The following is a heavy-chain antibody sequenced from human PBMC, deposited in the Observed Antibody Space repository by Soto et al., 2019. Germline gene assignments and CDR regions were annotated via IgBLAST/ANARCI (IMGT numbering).Heavy chain of an antibody. CDR3: ARDWGYCSGDTCSPYDY. CDR2: INQDGSEK. J-gene: IGHJ4*02. V-gene: IGHV3-7*01. Sequence: GGTLRLSCAASRYTLSSYWMSWVPQAPGKGLEWVANINQDGSEKYYVDSVKGRFTISRDNAKNSLYLQMNSLRAEDTAVYYCARDWGYCSGDTCSPYDYWGQGT. D-gene: IGHD2-15*01. CDR1: RYTLSSYW.